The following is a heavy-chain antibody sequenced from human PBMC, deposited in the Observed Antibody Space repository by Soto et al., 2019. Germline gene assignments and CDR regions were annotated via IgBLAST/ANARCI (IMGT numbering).Heavy chain of an antibody. Sequence: PGGSLRLSCAASGFTFSTYGMHWVRQAPGKGLEWVAFISYDESNKYYADSVKGRFTISRDNSKNTLYVQMNSLRAEDTAVFYCGRGGSDSPMAPGYWGQGTLVTVSS. J-gene: IGHJ4*02. CDR3: GRGGSDSPMAPGY. V-gene: IGHV3-30*03. D-gene: IGHD5-18*01. CDR2: ISYDESNK. CDR1: GFTFSTYG.